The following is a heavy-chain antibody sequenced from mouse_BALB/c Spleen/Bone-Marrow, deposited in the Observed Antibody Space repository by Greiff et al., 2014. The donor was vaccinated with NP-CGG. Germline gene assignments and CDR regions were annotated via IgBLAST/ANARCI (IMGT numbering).Heavy chain of an antibody. D-gene: IGHD1-1*01. Sequence: QVQLQQSGAELVRPGASVTLSYKASGYTFTDYEMHWVKQTPVHGLEWIGAIDPETGGTAYNQKFKGKATLTADKSSSTAYMELRSLTSEDSAVYYCTREGYYGSSPAWFAYWGQGTLVTVSA. J-gene: IGHJ3*01. CDR3: TREGYYGSSPAWFAY. V-gene: IGHV1-15*01. CDR2: IDPETGGT. CDR1: GYTFTDYE.